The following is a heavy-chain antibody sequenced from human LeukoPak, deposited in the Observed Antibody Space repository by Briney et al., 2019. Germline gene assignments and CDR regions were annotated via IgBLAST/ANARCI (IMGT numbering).Heavy chain of an antibody. V-gene: IGHV3-7*01. CDR3: ARSDSSGYFGFD. D-gene: IGHD3-22*01. Sequence: GGSLRLSCAASGFTFSSYWMSWVRQAPGKGLEWVANIKQDGSDKYYVDSVKGRFTISRDNAKNSLYLQINSLKAEDTAVYYCARSDSSGYFGFDWGQGTLVTVPS. CDR2: IKQDGSDK. CDR1: GFTFSSYW. J-gene: IGHJ4*02.